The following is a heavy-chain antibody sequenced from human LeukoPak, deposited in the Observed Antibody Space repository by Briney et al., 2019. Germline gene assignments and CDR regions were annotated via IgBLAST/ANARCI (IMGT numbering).Heavy chain of an antibody. V-gene: IGHV1-8*03. CDR1: GYTFTSYD. D-gene: IGHD4-11*01. CDR2: MNPNSGNT. CDR3: ARATQIRDYSSNY. J-gene: IGHJ4*02. Sequence: GASVKVSCKASGYTFTSYDINWVRQATGQGLEWLGWMNPNSGNTGYAQKFQGRVTITRNTSISTAYMELSSLRSEDTAVYYCARATQIRDYSSNYWGQGTLVTVSS.